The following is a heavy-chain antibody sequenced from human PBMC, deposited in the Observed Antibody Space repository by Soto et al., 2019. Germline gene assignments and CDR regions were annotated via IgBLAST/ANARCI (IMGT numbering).Heavy chain of an antibody. J-gene: IGHJ4*01. CDR2: ISAYNGNT. D-gene: IGHD3-3*01. CDR3: AREGGITIFGVAPGAY. Sequence: ASVKVSCKASGYTFTSYGFSWVRQAPGQGLEWMGWISAYNGNTHYAQKVQGRVTMTTDSSTTTAYMELRSLTSDDTAVYYCAREGGITIFGVAPGAYWGQGTRVTVPQ. CDR1: GYTFTSYG. V-gene: IGHV1-18*01.